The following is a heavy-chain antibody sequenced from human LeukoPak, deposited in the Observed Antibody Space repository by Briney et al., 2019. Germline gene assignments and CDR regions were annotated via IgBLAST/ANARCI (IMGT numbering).Heavy chain of an antibody. Sequence: KTGGSLRLSCAASGFTFTNAWMNWVRQAPGKGLEWAGRIKSKADGETIDYAAPVKGRFTFSRDDSKNMLYLQMNSLKSEDTAVYYCSTLTSRGLSDSWGQGTLVTVSS. J-gene: IGHJ4*02. CDR2: IKSKADGETI. V-gene: IGHV3-15*07. CDR1: GFTFTNAW. CDR3: STLTSRGLSDS. D-gene: IGHD1-20*01.